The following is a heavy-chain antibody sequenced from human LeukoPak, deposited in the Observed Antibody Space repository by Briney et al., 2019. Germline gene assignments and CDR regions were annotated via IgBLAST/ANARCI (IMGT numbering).Heavy chain of an antibody. J-gene: IGHJ6*03. CDR1: GYSFTSYW. CDR3: ARRAAAGVDDYYYYYMDV. V-gene: IGHV5-51*01. D-gene: IGHD6-13*01. CDR2: IYPGDSDT. Sequence: GESLKISCKGSGYSFTSYWIGWVRQMPGKGLEWMGIIYPGDSDTRYSPSFQGQVTISADKSISTAYLQWSSLKASDTAMYYCARRAAAGVDDYYYYYMDVWGKGTTVTVSS.